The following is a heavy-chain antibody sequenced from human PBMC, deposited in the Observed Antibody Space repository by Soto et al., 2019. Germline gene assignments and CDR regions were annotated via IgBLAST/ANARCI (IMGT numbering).Heavy chain of an antibody. D-gene: IGHD3-10*01. CDR1: GFTFSTYA. V-gene: IGHV3-23*01. J-gene: IGHJ4*02. CDR3: ALRKTGSFFDY. Sequence: LRLSCAASGFTFSTYAMSWVRQAPGKGLEWVSGIGASGAGTYYAESVKGRFTISRDNSKNTLHLQMNSLRAEDTAVYYCALRKTGSFFDYWDQGTLVTVSS. CDR2: IGASGAGT.